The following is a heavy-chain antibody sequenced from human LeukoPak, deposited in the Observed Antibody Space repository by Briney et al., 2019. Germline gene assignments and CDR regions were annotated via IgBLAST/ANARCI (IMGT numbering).Heavy chain of an antibody. CDR2: INHSGST. CDR1: GGSFSGYY. CDR3: ARGKPTMIVVVITTQFDY. V-gene: IGHV4-34*01. J-gene: IGHJ4*02. D-gene: IGHD3-22*01. Sequence: PSETLSLTCAVYGGSFSGYYWSWIRQPPGKGLEWIGEINHSGSTNYNPSLKSRVTISVDTSKNQFSLKLSSVTAADTAVYYCARGKPTMIVVVITTQFDYWGQGTLVTVSS.